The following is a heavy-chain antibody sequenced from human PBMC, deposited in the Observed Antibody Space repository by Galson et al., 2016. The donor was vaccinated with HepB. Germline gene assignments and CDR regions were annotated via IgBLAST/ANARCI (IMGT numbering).Heavy chain of an antibody. CDR2: IQNPGST. Sequence: ETLSLTCTVSSGSVSSGGYYWSWVRQSPGKGLEWIGYIQNPGSTNYNPYLKGRVTISIDRSKKQFFLELTSVTAADTAVYYCARDEGFYNGMDVWGQGTTVTVSS. V-gene: IGHV4-61*08. D-gene: IGHD2-2*02. CDR1: SGSVSSGGYY. CDR3: ARDEGFYNGMDV. J-gene: IGHJ6*02.